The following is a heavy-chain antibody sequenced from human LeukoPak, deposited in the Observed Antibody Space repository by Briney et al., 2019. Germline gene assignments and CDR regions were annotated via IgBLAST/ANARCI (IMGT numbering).Heavy chain of an antibody. J-gene: IGHJ6*02. CDR3: ARGYCRSTSCHEPPLYGMDV. D-gene: IGHD2-2*01. Sequence: ASVKVSCKASGYTFTNYGFSWVRQAPGQGLEWMRWIRTYSGNTNYAQQLQGRVTMTSDTSTSTVYMELRSLRSDDTAVYYCARGYCRSTSCHEPPLYGMDVWGQGTTVTVS. CDR2: IRTYSGNT. V-gene: IGHV1-18*04. CDR1: GYTFTNYG.